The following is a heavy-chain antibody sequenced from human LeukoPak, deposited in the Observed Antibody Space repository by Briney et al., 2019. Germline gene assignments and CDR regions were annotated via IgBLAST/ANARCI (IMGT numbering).Heavy chain of an antibody. J-gene: IGHJ4*02. D-gene: IGHD1-1*01. Sequence: PGRSLRLSCAASGFTFDDYAMHWVRQAPGKGLEWVSGISWNSGSIGYADSVKGRFTISRDNAKNSLYLQMNSLRAEDTALYYCAKDIANWNAPTFDYWGQGTLVIVSS. CDR1: GFTFDDYA. V-gene: IGHV3-9*01. CDR2: ISWNSGSI. CDR3: AKDIANWNAPTFDY.